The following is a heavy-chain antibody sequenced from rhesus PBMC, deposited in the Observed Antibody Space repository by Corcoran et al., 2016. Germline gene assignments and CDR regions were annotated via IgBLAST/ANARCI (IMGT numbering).Heavy chain of an antibody. CDR1: GASLRSYS. CDR3: IRPPNFKIADY. J-gene: IGHJ4*01. CDR2: INGNSDIT. V-gene: IGHV4-80*01. Sequence: QVQLQESGPGLVKSSETLSLTGAVSGASLRSYSWGWLRQPPGKGLEWIGEINGNSDITYYNASLKSRVTISKDASKNQFSLKLTSVTAADTAVYFCIRPPNFKIADYWGQGVLVTVSS. D-gene: IGHD1-44*01.